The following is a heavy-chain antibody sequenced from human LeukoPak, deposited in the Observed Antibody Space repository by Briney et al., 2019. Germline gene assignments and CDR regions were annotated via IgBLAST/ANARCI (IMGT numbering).Heavy chain of an antibody. Sequence: SEALSLTCTVSGGSISSYYWSWIRQPPGKGLEWIGYTYYSGSTNYNPSLKSRVTISVDTSKNRFSLKLSSVTAADTAVYYCARHLQGSSSWDYDYWGQGTLVTVSS. CDR2: TYYSGST. CDR3: ARHLQGSSSWDYDY. D-gene: IGHD6-13*01. V-gene: IGHV4-59*08. J-gene: IGHJ4*02. CDR1: GGSISSYY.